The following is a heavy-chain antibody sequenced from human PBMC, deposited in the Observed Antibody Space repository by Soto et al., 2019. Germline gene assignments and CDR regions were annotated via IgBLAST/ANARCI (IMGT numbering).Heavy chain of an antibody. CDR2: ISSSSSYT. CDR1: GFTFSSYS. J-gene: IGHJ4*02. CDR3: ARGSDGDHEVYYFDY. V-gene: IGHV3-21*05. D-gene: IGHD4-17*01. Sequence: KLGGSLRLSCAASGFTFSSYSMNWVRQAPGKGLEWVSYISSSSSYTNYADSVKGRFTISRDNAKNSLYLQMNSLRAEDTAVYYCARGSDGDHEVYYFDYWGQGTLVTVSS.